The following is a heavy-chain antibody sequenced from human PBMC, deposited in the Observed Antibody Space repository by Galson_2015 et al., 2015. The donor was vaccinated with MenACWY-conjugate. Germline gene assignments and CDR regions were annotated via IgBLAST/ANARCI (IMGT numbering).Heavy chain of an antibody. Sequence: FLRLSCAASGFGFNFYAMTWVRQAPGKGLEWVSAISGRETSTYYADSVKGRFTISRDNSKNMLYLRMNSLRAEDTALYYCARRAYGTYWYVDYWGQGTPVTVSS. V-gene: IGHV3-23*01. CDR2: ISGRETST. D-gene: IGHD2-8*02. CDR3: ARRAYGTYWYVDY. CDR1: GFGFNFYA. J-gene: IGHJ4*02.